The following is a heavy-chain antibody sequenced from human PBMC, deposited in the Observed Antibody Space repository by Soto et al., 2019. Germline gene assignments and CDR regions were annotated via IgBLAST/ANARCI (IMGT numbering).Heavy chain of an antibody. J-gene: IGHJ4*02. V-gene: IGHV1-3*01. Sequence: ASVKVSCKASGYTFTSYAMHWVRQAPGQRLEWMGWINAGNGNTKYSQKFQGRVTITRDTSASTAYMELSSLRSADTAVYYCAREGSLTGTTDPLDYWGPGTLVTVSS. CDR2: INAGNGNT. CDR3: AREGSLTGTTDPLDY. CDR1: GYTFTSYA. D-gene: IGHD1-7*01.